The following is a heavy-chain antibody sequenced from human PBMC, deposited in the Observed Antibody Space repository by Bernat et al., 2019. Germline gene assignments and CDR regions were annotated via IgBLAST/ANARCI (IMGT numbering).Heavy chain of an antibody. Sequence: EVQLVESGGGLVKPGRSLRLSCTASGFTFGDYAMSWFRQAPGKGLEWVGFIRSKAYGWTTEYAASVKGRFTISRDDSKSIAYLQMNSLKTEDTAVYYCTRGRFLEWLSTPYYFDYWGQGTLVTVSS. CDR3: TRGRFLEWLSTPYYFDY. CDR1: GFTFGDYA. V-gene: IGHV3-49*05. CDR2: IRSKAYGWTT. J-gene: IGHJ4*02. D-gene: IGHD3-3*01.